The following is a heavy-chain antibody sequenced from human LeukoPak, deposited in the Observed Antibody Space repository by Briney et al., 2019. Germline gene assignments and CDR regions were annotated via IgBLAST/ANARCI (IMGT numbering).Heavy chain of an antibody. D-gene: IGHD4-17*01. Sequence: GASVKVSCKASGHTFTSYGISWVRQAPGQGLEWMGWISAYNGNTNYAQKLQGRVTMTTDTSTSTAYMELRSLRSDDTAVYYCARARALSSYGEVDYWGQGTLVTVSS. V-gene: IGHV1-18*01. CDR2: ISAYNGNT. CDR3: ARARALSSYGEVDY. J-gene: IGHJ4*02. CDR1: GHTFTSYG.